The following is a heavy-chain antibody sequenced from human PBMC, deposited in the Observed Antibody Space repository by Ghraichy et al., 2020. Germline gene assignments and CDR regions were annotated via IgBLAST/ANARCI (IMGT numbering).Heavy chain of an antibody. V-gene: IGHV4-59*01. D-gene: IGHD4-17*01. Sequence: SETLSLTCTVSGGSISSYYWSWIRQPPGKGLEWIGYIYYSGSTNYNPSLKSRVTISVDTSKNQFSLKLSSVTAADTAVYYCARESKVGDTYYFDYWGQGTLVTVSS. CDR3: ARESKVGDTYYFDY. J-gene: IGHJ4*02. CDR2: IYYSGST. CDR1: GGSISSYY.